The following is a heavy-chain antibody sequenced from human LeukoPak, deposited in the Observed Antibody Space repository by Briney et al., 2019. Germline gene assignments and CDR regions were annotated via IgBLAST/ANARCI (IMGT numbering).Heavy chain of an antibody. D-gene: IGHD2-2*01. CDR1: GYTFTGYY. Sequence: ASVKVSCKASGYTFTGYYMHWVRQAPGQGLEWMGWINPNSGGTNYAQKFQGRVTMTRDTSISTAYMELSRLRSDDTAVCYCARAGIVVVHYEDWEWFDPWGQGTLVTVSS. CDR2: INPNSGGT. J-gene: IGHJ5*02. V-gene: IGHV1-2*02. CDR3: ARAGIVVVHYEDWEWFDP.